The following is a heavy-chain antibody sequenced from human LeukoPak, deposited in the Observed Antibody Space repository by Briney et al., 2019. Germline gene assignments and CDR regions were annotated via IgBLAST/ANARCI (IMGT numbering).Heavy chain of an antibody. V-gene: IGHV3-53*01. CDR1: GFTVSSNY. J-gene: IGHJ4*02. Sequence: PGGSLRLSCAASGFTVSSNYMSWVRQAPGKGLEWVSVIYSGGSTYYADSVKGRFTISRDNSKNTLYLQMNSLRAEDTAVYYCARGGYGDPYYFDYWGQVTLVTVSS. D-gene: IGHD4-17*01. CDR3: ARGGYGDPYYFDY. CDR2: IYSGGST.